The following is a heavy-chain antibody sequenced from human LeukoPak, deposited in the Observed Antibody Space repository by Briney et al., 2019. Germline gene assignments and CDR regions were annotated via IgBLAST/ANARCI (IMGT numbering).Heavy chain of an antibody. V-gene: IGHV3-66*01. CDR1: GFTVSSNY. CDR2: IYSGGST. CDR3: ARVGPETAFDY. D-gene: IGHD1-14*01. Sequence: GGSLRLSCAASGFTVSSNYMSWVRQAPGKGLEWVSVIYSGGSTYYADSVKGRFTISRDNSKNTLYLQMASLRYEDMAVYYCARVGPETAFDYWGQGTLVTVSS. J-gene: IGHJ4*02.